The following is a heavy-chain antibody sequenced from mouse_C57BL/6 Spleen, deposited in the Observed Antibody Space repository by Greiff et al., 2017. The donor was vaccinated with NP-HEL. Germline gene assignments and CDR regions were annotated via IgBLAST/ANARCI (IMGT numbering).Heavy chain of an antibody. D-gene: IGHD4-1*02. V-gene: IGHV2-2*01. J-gene: IGHJ3*01. CDR3: ARNYATGTFAY. Sequence: VQGVESGPGLVQPSQSLSITCTVSGFSLTSYGVHWVRQSPGKGLEWLGVIWSGGSKDYNAAFISRLSISKDNSKSQVFFKMNSLQADDTAIYYCARNYATGTFAYWGQGTLVTVSA. CDR2: IWSGGSK. CDR1: GFSLTSYG.